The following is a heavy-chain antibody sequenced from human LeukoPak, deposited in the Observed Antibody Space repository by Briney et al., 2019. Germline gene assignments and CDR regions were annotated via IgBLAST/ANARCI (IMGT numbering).Heavy chain of an antibody. CDR3: AKDGGHGSGNYYPDY. Sequence: GGSLRLSCAASGFTFSSYAMNWVRQSPGKGLEWVSSISGGAGGASYADSVKGRFTMSRDNSKNTLYLQMNSLRAEDTAVYYCAKDGGHGSGNYYPDYWGQGTLVTVSS. J-gene: IGHJ4*02. CDR1: GFTFSSYA. D-gene: IGHD3-10*01. V-gene: IGHV3-23*01. CDR2: ISGGAGGA.